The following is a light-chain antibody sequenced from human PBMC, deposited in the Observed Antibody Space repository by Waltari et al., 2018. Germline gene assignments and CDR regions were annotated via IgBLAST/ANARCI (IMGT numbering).Light chain of an antibody. CDR1: QSISNY. Sequence: DIQMTQSPSSLSASAGDRVTITCRASQSISNYLNWYQQKPGKAPKVLIYSASALPSGVASRFSGSGSGTEFTLTVSSLQPEDFATYYCQQSYSVPPYTFGHGTKLEIK. V-gene: IGKV1-39*01. CDR3: QQSYSVPPYT. J-gene: IGKJ2*01. CDR2: SAS.